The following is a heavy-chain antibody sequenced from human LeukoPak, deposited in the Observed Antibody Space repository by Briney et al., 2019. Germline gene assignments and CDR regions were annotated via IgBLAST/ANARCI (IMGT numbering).Heavy chain of an antibody. CDR1: GFTFDDYT. J-gene: IGHJ3*02. CDR2: ISWDGGST. V-gene: IGHV3-43*01. CDR3: AKDLAGGENAFDI. D-gene: IGHD2-21*01. Sequence: PGGSLRLSCAASGFTFDDYTMHWVRQAPGRGLEWVSLISWDGGSTYYADSVRGRFTISRDNSKNSLYLQMNSLGTEDTALYYCAKDLAGGENAFDIWGQGTMVTVSS.